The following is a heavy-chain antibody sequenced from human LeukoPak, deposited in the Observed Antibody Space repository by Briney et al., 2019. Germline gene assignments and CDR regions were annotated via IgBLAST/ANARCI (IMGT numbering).Heavy chain of an antibody. CDR1: GGTFSSYA. J-gene: IGHJ6*03. CDR2: IIPIFGTA. CDR3: ARAAAADDRGYYYYYMDV. V-gene: IGHV1-69*05. Sequence: SVKVSCKASGGTFSSYAISWVRQAPGQGLEWMGGIIPIFGTANYAQKFQGRVTITTDESTSTAYMELSSLRSEDTAVYYCARAAAADDRGYYYYYMDVWGKGTTVTVSS. D-gene: IGHD6-13*01.